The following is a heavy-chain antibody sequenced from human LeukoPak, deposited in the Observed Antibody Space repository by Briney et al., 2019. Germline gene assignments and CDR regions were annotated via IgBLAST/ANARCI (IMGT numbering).Heavy chain of an antibody. Sequence: PGGSLRLTCAASGFTFSSYWMSWVRQAPGKGLEWVANIKQDGSEKYYVDSVKGRFTISRDNAKNSLYLQMNSLRAEDTAVYYCARDDTYYYDSSGYYGYWGQGTLVTVSS. V-gene: IGHV3-7*01. CDR2: IKQDGSEK. J-gene: IGHJ4*02. CDR1: GFTFSSYW. D-gene: IGHD3-22*01. CDR3: ARDDTYYYDSSGYYGY.